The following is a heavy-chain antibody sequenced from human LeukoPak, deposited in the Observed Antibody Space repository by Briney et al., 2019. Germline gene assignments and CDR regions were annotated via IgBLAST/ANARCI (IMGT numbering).Heavy chain of an antibody. CDR3: ARAEKEVRGVSLDY. J-gene: IGHJ4*02. V-gene: IGHV1-69*02. CDR2: NIPILGIA. D-gene: IGHD3-10*01. CDR1: GGTFRSYT. Sequence: SVKVSCKASGGTFRSYTISWVRQDPEQGLEWMGRNIPILGIANYAQKFQGRVTITADKSTGTAYMELSSLRSEDTAVYYCARAEKEVRGVSLDYWGQGTLVTVSS.